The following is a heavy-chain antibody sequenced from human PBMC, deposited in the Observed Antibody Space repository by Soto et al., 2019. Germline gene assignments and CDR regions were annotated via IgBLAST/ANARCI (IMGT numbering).Heavy chain of an antibody. CDR3: ATDHYYDASGYVPPDF. CDR2: VWFDGSNK. V-gene: IGHV3-33*01. Sequence: PGGSLRLSCVASGFTFRSYGMHWVRQAPDKGLAWVATVWFDGSNKYYADSVKGRFTISRDNSKNMLSLQMNSLRAEDTAMYYCATDHYYDASGYVPPDFWGQGTLVTVSS. D-gene: IGHD3-22*01. CDR1: GFTFRSYG. J-gene: IGHJ4*02.